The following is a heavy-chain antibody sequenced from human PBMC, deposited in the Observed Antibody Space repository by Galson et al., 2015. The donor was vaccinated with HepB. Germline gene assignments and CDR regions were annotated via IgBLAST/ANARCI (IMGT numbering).Heavy chain of an antibody. V-gene: IGHV1-46*01. CDR1: GSTFTSYY. CDR2: INPSGGGT. J-gene: IGHJ6*02. CDR3: ATNFGTEDYYYYYVTDV. Sequence: CKASGSTFTSYYIHWVRQAPGQGLEWMGIINPSGGGTYYAQNFQGRLTMTRDTSTSTVYMDLSSLRSEDTAVYYCATNFGTEDYYYYYVTDVWGQGTTVTVSS. D-gene: IGHD3-3*01.